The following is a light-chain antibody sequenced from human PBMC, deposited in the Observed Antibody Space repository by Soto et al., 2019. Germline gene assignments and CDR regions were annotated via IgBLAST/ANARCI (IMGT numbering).Light chain of an antibody. CDR3: SSYTNNRSVV. Sequence: QSVLTQPASVSGSPGQSITISCTGTSSDVGGYDFVSWYQQYPAKAPKLMIYEVSNRPSGISNRFSGSKSGNTASLTISGLQAEDEADYYCSSYTNNRSVVFGGGTKVTVL. J-gene: IGLJ2*01. CDR2: EVS. CDR1: SSDVGGYDF. V-gene: IGLV2-14*01.